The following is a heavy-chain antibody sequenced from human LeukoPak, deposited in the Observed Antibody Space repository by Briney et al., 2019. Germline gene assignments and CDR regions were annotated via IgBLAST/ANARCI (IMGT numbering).Heavy chain of an antibody. J-gene: IGHJ4*02. V-gene: IGHV1-2*02. D-gene: IGHD3-22*01. CDR3: ARDNFDSSGYYGPLDY. Sequence: ASVKDSCKASGYTFTGYYMHWVRQAPGQGLEWMGWINPNSGGTNYAQKFQGRVTMTRDTSISTAYMELSRLRSDDTAVYYCARDNFDSSGYYGPLDYWGQGTLVTVSS. CDR2: INPNSGGT. CDR1: GYTFTGYY.